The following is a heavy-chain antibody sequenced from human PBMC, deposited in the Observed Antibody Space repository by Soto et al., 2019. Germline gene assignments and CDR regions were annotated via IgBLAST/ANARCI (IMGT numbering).Heavy chain of an antibody. Sequence: LSLTCAVYGGSFSGYYWSWIRQPPGKGLEWVSYISSVGTTTYYADSVKGRFSISMDNAKNSLYLQMNSLRAEDTAVYFCAKDQEGSGSHWLGYNYYGMDVWGQGTTVTVSS. CDR3: AKDQEGSGSHWLGYNYYGMDV. D-gene: IGHD3-10*01. CDR1: GGSFSGYY. V-gene: IGHV3-11*01. J-gene: IGHJ6*02. CDR2: ISSVGTTT.